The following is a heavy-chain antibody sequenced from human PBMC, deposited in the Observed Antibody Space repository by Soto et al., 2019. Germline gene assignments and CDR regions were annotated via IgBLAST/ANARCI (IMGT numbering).Heavy chain of an antibody. CDR2: ISGSGGNT. J-gene: IGHJ5*02. CDR3: AKGKGRNYPPPXGPAFAP. Sequence: HPGGSLRLSCAASGFTFSRYAMSWVRQAPGKGLEWVSAISGSGGNTHYADSVKGRFTISRDSSKKTLYLQMNSLRVEDTAVYYCAKGKGRNYPPPXGPAFAPWGKGTLVTVPS. D-gene: IGHD3-10*01. CDR1: GFTFSRYA. V-gene: IGHV3-23*01.